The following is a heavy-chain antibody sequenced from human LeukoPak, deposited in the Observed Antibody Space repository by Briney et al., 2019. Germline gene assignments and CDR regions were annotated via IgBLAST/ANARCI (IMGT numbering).Heavy chain of an antibody. D-gene: IGHD3-9*01. CDR3: ARDILTGYYGY. J-gene: IGHJ4*02. V-gene: IGHV1-69*13. CDR2: IIPIFGTA. Sequence: SVKVSCKASGYTFTSYYMHWVRQAPGQGLEWMGGIIPIFGTANYAQKFQGRVTITADESTSTAYMELSSLRSEDTAVYYCARDILTGYYGYWGQGTLVTVSS. CDR1: GYTFTSYY.